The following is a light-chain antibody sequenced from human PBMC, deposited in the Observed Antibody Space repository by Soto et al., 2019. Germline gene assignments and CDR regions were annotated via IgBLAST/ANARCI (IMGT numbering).Light chain of an antibody. CDR3: QQYNSRT. V-gene: IGKV1-5*01. CDR2: DAS. J-gene: IGKJ1*01. Sequence: DIQMTQSPSTLSASVGDRVTITCRASQSISSWLAWYQQKPGKAPKLLIYDASSLESGVPSRFIGSGSGTEFTLTISSLQPDDFATYYCQQYNSRTFGQGTKVEIK. CDR1: QSISSW.